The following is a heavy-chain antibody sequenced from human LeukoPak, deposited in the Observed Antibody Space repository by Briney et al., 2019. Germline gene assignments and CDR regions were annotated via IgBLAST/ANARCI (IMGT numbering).Heavy chain of an antibody. CDR2: MYSGGST. J-gene: IGHJ5*02. CDR1: GHTLSSKY. V-gene: IGHV3-53*01. Sequence: PGGSLRLSCAASGHTLSSKYMTWVRQAPGKGRDWVSVMYSGGSTDYADSVKGRFAISRDSSKNTLYLQMNSLRAEVTAVYYCASYYDPRAWGEGTLVTVSS. CDR3: ASYYDPRA. D-gene: IGHD3-3*01.